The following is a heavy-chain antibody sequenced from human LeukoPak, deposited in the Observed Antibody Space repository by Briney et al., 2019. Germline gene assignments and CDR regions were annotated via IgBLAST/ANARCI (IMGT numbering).Heavy chain of an antibody. J-gene: IGHJ6*02. CDR1: GYTFTTYP. D-gene: IGHD1-1*01. CDR3: ARGFQLGRRNGMDV. Sequence: GASVKVSCKTSGYTFTTYPMNWVRQAPGQGLEWLGWINTNTGNPTYVQGFTGRFVFSLDTSVSTAYLQISSLKTEDTAVYYCARGFQLGRRNGMDVWGQGTTVTVSS. V-gene: IGHV7-4-1*02. CDR2: INTNTGNP.